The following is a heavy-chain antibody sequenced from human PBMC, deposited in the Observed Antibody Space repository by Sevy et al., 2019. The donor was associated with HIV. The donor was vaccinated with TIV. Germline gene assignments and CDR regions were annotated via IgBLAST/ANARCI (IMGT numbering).Heavy chain of an antibody. CDR3: ARGAQSAFDI. CDR1: GDSVSSNNVA. Sequence: SQTFSLTCAISGDSVSSNNVAWNWIRQSPSRGLEWLGRTYYMSRWYNDYALPVKSRITINPDTSKNQFSLQLNSVTPEDTAVYYCARGAQSAFDIWGQGTMVTVSS. CDR2: TYYMSRWYN. J-gene: IGHJ3*02. V-gene: IGHV6-1*01.